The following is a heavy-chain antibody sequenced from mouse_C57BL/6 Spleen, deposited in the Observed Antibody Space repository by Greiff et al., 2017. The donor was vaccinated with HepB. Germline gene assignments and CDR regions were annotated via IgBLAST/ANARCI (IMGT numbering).Heavy chain of an antibody. CDR1: GFTFTDYY. CDR3: ARYGSLYGSSPWFAY. CDR2: IRNKANGYTT. J-gene: IGHJ3*01. D-gene: IGHD1-1*01. V-gene: IGHV7-3*01. Sequence: EVKLMESGGGLVQPGGSLSLSCAASGFTFTDYYMSWVRQPPGKALEWLGFIRNKANGYTTEYSASVKGRFTISRDNSQSILYLQMNALRAEDSATYYCARYGSLYGSSPWFAYWGQGTLVTVSA.